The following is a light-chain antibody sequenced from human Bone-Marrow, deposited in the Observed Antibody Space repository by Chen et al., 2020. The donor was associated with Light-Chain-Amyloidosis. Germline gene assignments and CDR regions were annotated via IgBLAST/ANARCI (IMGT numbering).Light chain of an antibody. J-gene: IGLJ1*01. Sequence: QSVLTQPPSASGNPGQRVTRSCSGSNSNVGTDNMYWYQQLPGTAPKILIYNDIPRPSGVHDSISGCKAGTSAFRAIGVLRSEDEADYSCAAWDDSLRVYVFGAGTKVTVL. V-gene: IGLV1-47*01. CDR3: AAWDDSLRVYV. CDR1: NSNVGTDN. CDR2: NDI.